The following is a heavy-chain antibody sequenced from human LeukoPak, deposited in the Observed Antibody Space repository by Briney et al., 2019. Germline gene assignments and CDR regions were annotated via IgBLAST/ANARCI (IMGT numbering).Heavy chain of an antibody. Sequence: PGGSLRLSCSVSGFSFSDYAINWVRQAPGKGLEWVAFIRGKAYGETTDYAASVKGRFSISRDEFDSIAYLQMNSLETEDTAVYYCARGSDSNFGARDGFDYWGQGTLVTVSS. CDR3: ARGSDSNFGARDGFDY. V-gene: IGHV3-49*04. CDR1: GFSFSDYA. CDR2: IRGKAYGETT. J-gene: IGHJ4*02. D-gene: IGHD3-16*01.